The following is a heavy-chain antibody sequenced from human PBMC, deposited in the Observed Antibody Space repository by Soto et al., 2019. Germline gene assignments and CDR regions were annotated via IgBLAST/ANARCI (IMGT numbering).Heavy chain of an antibody. D-gene: IGHD2-2*01. CDR2: IYTSGST. Sequence: SETLSLTCTVSGGSISSYYWSWIRQPAGRGLEWIGRIYTSGSTNYNPSLKSRVTMSIDTSKNQFSLKLSSVTAADTAVYYCARDGVVVPAAIMYNWFDPWGQGTRVTSPQ. CDR1: GGSISSYY. J-gene: IGHJ5*02. V-gene: IGHV4-4*07. CDR3: ARDGVVVPAAIMYNWFDP.